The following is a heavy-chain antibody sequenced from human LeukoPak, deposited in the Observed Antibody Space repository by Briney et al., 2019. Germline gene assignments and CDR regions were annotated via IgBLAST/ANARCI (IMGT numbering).Heavy chain of an antibody. Sequence: SETLSLTCTVSGGSISSSSYDWGWIRQPPGKGLEWIGSIYCSGSTYYNPSLKSRVTISVDTSKNQFSLKLSSVTAADTAVYYCARHQGYDYVWGSYKGHFDYWGQGTLVTVSS. CDR1: GGSISSSSYD. J-gene: IGHJ4*02. D-gene: IGHD3-16*01. CDR3: ARHQGYDYVWGSYKGHFDY. CDR2: IYCSGST. V-gene: IGHV4-39*01.